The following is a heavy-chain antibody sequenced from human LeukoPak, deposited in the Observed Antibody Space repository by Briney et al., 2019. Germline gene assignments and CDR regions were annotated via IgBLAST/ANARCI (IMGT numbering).Heavy chain of an antibody. CDR2: ISASGGST. J-gene: IGHJ6*02. D-gene: IGHD1-1*01. V-gene: IGHV3-23*01. CDR1: GFTFSRYA. Sequence: PGGSLRLSCAASGFTFSRYAMSWVRQAPGKGLEWVSAISASGGSTYYADSVKGRFTVSRDNSKNTLYLQMNSLRAEDTAVYYCAKACLGTTGTTDFYYYYYGMDVWGQGTTVTVSS. CDR3: AKACLGTTGTTDFYYYYYGMDV.